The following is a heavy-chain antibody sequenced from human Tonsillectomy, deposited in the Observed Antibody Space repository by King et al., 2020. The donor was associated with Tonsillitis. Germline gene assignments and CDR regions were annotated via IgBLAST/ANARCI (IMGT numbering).Heavy chain of an antibody. V-gene: IGHV3-48*01. D-gene: IGHD2-8*01. CDR3: TRGNGFDY. CDR2: ISSSNSTM. CDR1: GFTFSRYN. Sequence: VQLVESGGGSVQPGGSLRLSCASSGFTFSRYNINWVRQAPGKGLEWVSYISSSNSTMYYADSVKGRFTISRDNAKNSLYLQMNSLRAEDTGFYYCTRGNGFDYWGQGTLVTVSA. J-gene: IGHJ4*02.